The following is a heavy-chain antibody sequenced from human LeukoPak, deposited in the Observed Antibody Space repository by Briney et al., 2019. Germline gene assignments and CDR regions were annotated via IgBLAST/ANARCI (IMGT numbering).Heavy chain of an antibody. CDR2: ISGSGGST. V-gene: IGHV3-23*01. Sequence: GGSLRLSCAASGFTFSSYAMTWARQAPGKGLEWVSTISGSGGSTYYADSVKGRFTISRDNAKNTLYLQMNSLRAEDTAVYYCARVLGLVRATEPPGYWGQGTLVTVSS. D-gene: IGHD1-14*01. J-gene: IGHJ4*02. CDR3: ARVLGLVRATEPPGY. CDR1: GFTFSSYA.